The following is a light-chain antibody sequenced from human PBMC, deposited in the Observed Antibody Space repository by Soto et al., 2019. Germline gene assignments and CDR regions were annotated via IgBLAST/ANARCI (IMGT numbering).Light chain of an antibody. Sequence: SALTQPRSVSASPGQSVTISCTGTSSHVGGYNYVSWYQQTPGKAPKLMIYDTSKRPPGVPDRFSGSKSGNAASLTISGLQAEDEADYYCCSYAATYTLLFGGGTKLT. CDR1: SSHVGGYNY. CDR3: CSYAATYTLL. CDR2: DTS. V-gene: IGLV2-11*01. J-gene: IGLJ2*01.